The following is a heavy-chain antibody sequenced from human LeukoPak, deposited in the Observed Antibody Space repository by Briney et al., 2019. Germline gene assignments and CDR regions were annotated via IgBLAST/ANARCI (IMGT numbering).Heavy chain of an antibody. CDR2: TYNSGST. Sequence: SETLSLTCTVSGGSISIYYWSWIRQPPGKGLEWIGYTYNSGSTNYNPSLKSRVTISVDTSKNQFSLKLSSVTAADTAVYYCAREQYLAYDVFGFWGQGTMVTVSS. CDR3: AREQYLAYDVFGF. D-gene: IGHD4-11*01. V-gene: IGHV4-59*01. CDR1: GGSISIYY. J-gene: IGHJ3*01.